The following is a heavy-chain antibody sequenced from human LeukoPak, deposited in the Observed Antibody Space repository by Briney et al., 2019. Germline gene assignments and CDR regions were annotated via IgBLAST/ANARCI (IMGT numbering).Heavy chain of an antibody. CDR1: GGSFSGYY. V-gene: IGHV4-34*09. D-gene: IGHD3-10*01. Sequence: SETLSLTCAVYGGSFSGYYWSWIRQPPGKGLEWIGEINHSGSTNYNPSLKSRVTISVDTSKNQFSLKLSSVTAADTAVYYCARDRGGRFGELLSSAYYYYGMDVWGQGTTVTVSS. J-gene: IGHJ6*02. CDR3: ARDRGGRFGELLSSAYYYYGMDV. CDR2: INHSGST.